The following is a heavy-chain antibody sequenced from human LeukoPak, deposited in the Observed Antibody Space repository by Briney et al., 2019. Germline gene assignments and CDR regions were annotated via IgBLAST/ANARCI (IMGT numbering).Heavy chain of an antibody. V-gene: IGHV4-59*12. Sequence: SETLSLTCTVSGGSISSYYWSWIRQPPGKGLEWIGYMYYSGSTNYNPSLKSRVTISVDTSRNQFSLKLSSVTAADTAVYYCAREMGPRVVPAAMPLGRFDPWGQGTLVTVSS. D-gene: IGHD2-2*01. CDR3: AREMGPRVVPAAMPLGRFDP. CDR1: GGSISSYY. CDR2: MYYSGST. J-gene: IGHJ5*02.